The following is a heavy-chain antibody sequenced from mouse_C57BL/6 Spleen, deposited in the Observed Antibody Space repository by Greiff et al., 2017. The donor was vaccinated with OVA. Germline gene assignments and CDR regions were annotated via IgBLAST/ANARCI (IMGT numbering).Heavy chain of an antibody. CDR3: ARREVYGSSLSWFAY. V-gene: IGHV1-59*01. CDR2: IDPSDSYT. J-gene: IGHJ3*01. CDR1: GYTFTSYW. D-gene: IGHD1-1*01. Sequence: QVQLQQPGAELVRPGTSVKLSCKASGYTFTSYWMHWVKQRPGQGLEWIGVIDPSDSYTNYNQKFKGKATLTVDTSSSTAYMQLSSLTSEDSAVYYCARREVYGSSLSWFAYWGQGTLVTVSA.